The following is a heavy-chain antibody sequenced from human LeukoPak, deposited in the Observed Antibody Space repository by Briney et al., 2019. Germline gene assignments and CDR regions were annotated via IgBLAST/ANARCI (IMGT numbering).Heavy chain of an antibody. D-gene: IGHD3-10*01. CDR1: GYTFTSYA. Sequence: ASVKVSCKASGYTFTSYAMHWVRQAPGQRLEWMGWINAGNGNTKYSQKFQGRVTMTRDTSTSTVYMELSSLRSEDTAVYYCARGPWFGELFTDYWGRGTLVTVSS. CDR3: ARGPWFGELFTDY. V-gene: IGHV1-3*01. J-gene: IGHJ4*02. CDR2: INAGNGNT.